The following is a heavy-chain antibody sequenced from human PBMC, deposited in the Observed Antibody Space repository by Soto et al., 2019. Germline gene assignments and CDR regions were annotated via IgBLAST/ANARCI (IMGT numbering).Heavy chain of an antibody. J-gene: IGHJ5*02. CDR3: AKEMFPQTMPSSSSPWGDP. CDR2: VSYDESHV. Sequence: GSLRLSCAASGLTLSTFCIHWVRQAPDKGLGWVALVSYDESHVYYADSGKGRFAISRDISKNTVYLQMDSLRSEDTAIYYCAKEMFPQTMPSSSSPWGDPSGPRRRVTVSS. CDR1: GLTLSTFC. V-gene: IGHV3-30*18. D-gene: IGHD6-6*01.